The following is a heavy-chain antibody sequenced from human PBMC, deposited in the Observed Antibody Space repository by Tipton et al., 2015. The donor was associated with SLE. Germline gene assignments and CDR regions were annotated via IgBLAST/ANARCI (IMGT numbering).Heavy chain of an antibody. J-gene: IGHJ1*01. Sequence: VQLVQSGGGLVQPGGSLRLSCVPSGFTVSTNYMTWVRQAPGKGLEWVSVIYSGGSTYYADSVKGRFTISRDNSKNTLYLQMNSLRAEDTAVYYCAREARGAEYFQHWGQGTLVTVSS. CDR2: IYSGGST. CDR3: AREARGAEYFQH. V-gene: IGHV3-53*04. D-gene: IGHD3-10*01. CDR1: GFTVSTNY.